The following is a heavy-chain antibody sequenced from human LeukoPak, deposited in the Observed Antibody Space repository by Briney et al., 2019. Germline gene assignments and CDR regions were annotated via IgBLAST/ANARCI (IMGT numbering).Heavy chain of an antibody. V-gene: IGHV1-18*01. CDR2: ISAYNGNT. D-gene: IGHD3-3*01. CDR1: GYTFTSYG. CDR3: ARDFGDYDFWSGYEFDY. Sequence: ASVTVSCKASGYTFTSYGISWVRQAPGQGLEWMGWISAYNGNTNYAQKLQGRVTMTTDTSTSTAYMELRSLRSDDTAVYYCARDFGDYDFWSGYEFDYWGQGTLVTVSS. J-gene: IGHJ4*02.